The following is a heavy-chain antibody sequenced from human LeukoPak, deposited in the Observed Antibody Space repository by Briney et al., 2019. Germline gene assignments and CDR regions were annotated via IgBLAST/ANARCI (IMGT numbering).Heavy chain of an antibody. V-gene: IGHV3-66*01. J-gene: IGHJ4*02. CDR2: VYSGGSR. CDR3: AREGPFTGTMSTPRASEY. D-gene: IGHD1/OR15-1a*01. CDR1: GFWLSSTY. Sequence: GGSLRVSCAASGFWLSSTYMMWVRQAPGKGLAWVAVVYSGGSRLYADSVKDRFTISRDSSKNPVNLQMNSLRAEDTAVYHRAREGPFTGTMSTPRASEYGGEGILVSVS.